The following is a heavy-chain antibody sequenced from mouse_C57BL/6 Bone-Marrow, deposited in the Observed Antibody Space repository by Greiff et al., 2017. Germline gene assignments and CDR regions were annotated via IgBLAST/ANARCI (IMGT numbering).Heavy chain of an antibody. CDR3: ASLYYGSSYGWYFDV. CDR2: IDPEDGET. CDR1: GFNIKDYY. V-gene: IGHV14-2*01. D-gene: IGHD1-1*01. J-gene: IGHJ1*03. Sequence: EVQLQQSGAELVKPGASVKLSCTASGFNIKDYYMHWVKQRTEQGLEWIGRIDPEDGETKYAPKFPGKATLTADTSSNTAYLQLSSLTSEDTAVYYCASLYYGSSYGWYFDVWGTGTTVTVSS.